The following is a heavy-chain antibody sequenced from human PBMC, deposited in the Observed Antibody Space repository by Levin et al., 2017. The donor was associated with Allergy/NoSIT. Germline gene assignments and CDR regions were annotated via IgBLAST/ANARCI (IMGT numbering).Heavy chain of an antibody. J-gene: IGHJ6*02. CDR1: GFTFSSYS. D-gene: IGHD3-10*01. CDR3: ARDVLLWFGEVPYYYYGMDV. Sequence: AGGSLRLSCAASGFTFSSYSMNWVRQAPGKGLEWVSSISSSSSYIYYADSVKGRFTISRDNAKNSLYLQMNSLRAEDTAVYYCARDVLLWFGEVPYYYYGMDVWGQGTTVTVSS. V-gene: IGHV3-21*01. CDR2: ISSSSSYI.